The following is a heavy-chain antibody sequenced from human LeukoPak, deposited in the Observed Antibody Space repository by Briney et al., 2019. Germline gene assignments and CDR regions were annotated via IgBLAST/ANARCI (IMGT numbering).Heavy chain of an antibody. CDR1: GFTFSRNG. CDR2: IWFDGSNK. J-gene: IGHJ6*02. Sequence: PGGSLRLSCAAASGFTFSRNGMHWVRQAPGKGLEWVALIWFDGSNKYYADSVKGRFTISRDNSKNTLYLQMNSLRAEDTAVYYCAREIAARTLYYYGMDVWGQGTTVTVSS. D-gene: IGHD6-6*01. V-gene: IGHV3-33*01. CDR3: AREIAARTLYYYGMDV.